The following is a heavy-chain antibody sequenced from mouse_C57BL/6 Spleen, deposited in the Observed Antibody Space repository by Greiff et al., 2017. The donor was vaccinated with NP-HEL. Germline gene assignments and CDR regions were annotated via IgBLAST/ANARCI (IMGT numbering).Heavy chain of an antibody. D-gene: IGHD1-1*01. CDR1: GYTFTSYW. CDR2: IDPSDSYT. CDR3: ARRPVVATRLYFDY. J-gene: IGHJ2*01. V-gene: IGHV1-59*01. Sequence: QVQLQQPGAELVRPGTSVKLSCKASGYTFTSYWMHWVKQRPGQGLEWIGVIDPSDSYTNYNQKFKGKATLTVDTSSSTAYMQLSSLTSEDSAVYYCARRPVVATRLYFDYWGQGTTLTVSS.